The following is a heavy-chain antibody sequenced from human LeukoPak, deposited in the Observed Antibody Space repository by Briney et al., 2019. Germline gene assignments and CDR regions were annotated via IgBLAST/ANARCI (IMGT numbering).Heavy chain of an antibody. V-gene: IGHV4-38-2*02. CDR3: ARELAVAALDY. CDR1: GYSISSGYY. D-gene: IGHD6-19*01. CDR2: IYHSGST. Sequence: SETLSLTCTVSGYSISSGYYWGWIRQPPGKGLEWIGSIYHSGSTYYNPSLKSRVTISVDTSKNQFSLKLSSVTAADTAVYYCARELAVAALDYWGQGTLVTVSS. J-gene: IGHJ4*02.